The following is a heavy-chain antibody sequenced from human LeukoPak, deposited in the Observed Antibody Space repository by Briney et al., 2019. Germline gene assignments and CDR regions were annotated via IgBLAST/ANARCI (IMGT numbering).Heavy chain of an antibody. Sequence: GGSLRLFCAASGFTFSSYWVHWVRQAPGKGLVWVSRINSDGSATKYADSVKGRFTISRDNAKNTLYLQMNSLRAEDTALYYCAAESSGWGRFGIWGQGTMVTVSS. CDR2: INSDGSAT. CDR1: GFTFSSYW. D-gene: IGHD6-19*01. J-gene: IGHJ3*02. CDR3: AAESSGWGRFGI. V-gene: IGHV3-74*03.